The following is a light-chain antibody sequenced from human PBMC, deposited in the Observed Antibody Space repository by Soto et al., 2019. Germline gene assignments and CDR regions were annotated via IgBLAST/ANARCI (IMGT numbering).Light chain of an antibody. CDR1: QTINRW. J-gene: IGKJ2*01. Sequence: DILMTQSPATLSASLGDRVTITCRASQTINRWLAWYQQKPRKAPKLLIYDGSTLQSGVPWRFSGSGSGTEFTLTISSLQPDDVATYYCQQYNALWYTFGQGTKV. CDR2: DGS. V-gene: IGKV1-5*01. CDR3: QQYNALWYT.